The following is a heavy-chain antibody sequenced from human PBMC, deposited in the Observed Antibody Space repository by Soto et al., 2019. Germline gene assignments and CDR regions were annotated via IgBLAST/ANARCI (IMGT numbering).Heavy chain of an antibody. CDR1: GFSLTSFA. J-gene: IGHJ6*02. CDR3: GKAMLMRGYGSGYYYNALDV. Sequence: GGSLRLSCAVSGFSLTSFALSWVRQAPGKGLEWVAAISGSGVSTYYADSVKGRFTISRDTSQDMVYLQMNSLRADDTAVYYCGKAMLMRGYGSGYYYNALDVWGQGTTVTVSS. CDR2: ISGSGVST. D-gene: IGHD5-18*01. V-gene: IGHV3-23*01.